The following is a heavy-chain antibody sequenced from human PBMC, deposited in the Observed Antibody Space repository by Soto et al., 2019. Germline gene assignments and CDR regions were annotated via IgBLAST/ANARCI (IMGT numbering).Heavy chain of an antibody. D-gene: IGHD3-3*01. Sequence: EVQLLESGGGLGQPGGSLRLSCAASGFTFSSYAMSWVRQAPGKGLEWVSAIGGGGGTTHYADSVKGRFTISRDNSKNTLYLQMHSLRAEDTAVYYCAKEGDFWSGSNSFDYWGQGTLVTVSS. CDR2: IGGGGGTT. V-gene: IGHV3-23*01. CDR1: GFTFSSYA. J-gene: IGHJ4*02. CDR3: AKEGDFWSGSNSFDY.